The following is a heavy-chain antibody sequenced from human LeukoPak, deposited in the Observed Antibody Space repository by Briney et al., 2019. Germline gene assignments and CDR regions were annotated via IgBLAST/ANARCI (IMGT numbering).Heavy chain of an antibody. CDR3: AKGGGLRAGGSYRIDY. J-gene: IGHJ4*02. CDR1: GFTFSSYA. CDR2: ISGSGGNT. D-gene: IGHD3-16*02. V-gene: IGHV3-23*01. Sequence: PGGSLRLSCAASGFTFSSYAMSWVRQAPGKGLEWVSSISGSGGNTNYADSVQGRFTFSRDNSKNTRYLQMNSLRAEDTAVYYCAKGGGLRAGGSYRIDYWGQGTLVTVSS.